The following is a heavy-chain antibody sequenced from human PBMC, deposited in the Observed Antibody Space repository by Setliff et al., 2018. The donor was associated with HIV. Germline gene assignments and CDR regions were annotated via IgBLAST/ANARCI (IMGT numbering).Heavy chain of an antibody. CDR1: GGSISSYY. CDR3: ARETYYYDNPQYYYYYMDV. CDR2: FYSSGSS. Sequence: SETLSLTCTVSGGSISSYYWSWIRQPAGKGLEWIGRFYSSGSSNYNPSLKSRVTISVATSKNQFSLKLRSVTAADTAVYYCARETYYYDNPQYYYYYMDVWGKGTTVTVSS. J-gene: IGHJ6*03. D-gene: IGHD3-22*01. V-gene: IGHV4-4*07.